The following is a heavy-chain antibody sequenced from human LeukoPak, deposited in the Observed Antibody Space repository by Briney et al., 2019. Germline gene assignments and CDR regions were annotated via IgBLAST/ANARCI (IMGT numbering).Heavy chain of an antibody. Sequence: SETLSLTCAVYGGSFSGYYWSWIRQPPGKGLEWIGEINHSGSTNYNPSLKSRVTISLDTSKNQFSLKLNSVTAADTAVYYCARHLLYTSTSFDSWGQGTLVTVSS. CDR1: GGSFSGYY. CDR3: ARHLLYTSTSFDS. D-gene: IGHD3-10*01. CDR2: INHSGST. J-gene: IGHJ4*02. V-gene: IGHV4-34*01.